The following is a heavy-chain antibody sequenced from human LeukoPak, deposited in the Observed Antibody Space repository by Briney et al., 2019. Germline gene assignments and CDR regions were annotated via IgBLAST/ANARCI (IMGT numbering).Heavy chain of an antibody. CDR1: GFTFSSYA. CDR3: AKGSYYDSSGSFYFDY. V-gene: IGHV3-23*01. D-gene: IGHD3-22*01. Sequence: GGSLRLSCAASGFTFSSYAMSWVRKAPGKGLEWVSGISGSGDNTCYADSVKGRFTISRDNSKNTLYVQVNSLGTEDTAAYYRAKGSYYDSSGSFYFDYWGQGTLVTVSS. J-gene: IGHJ4*02. CDR2: ISGSGDNT.